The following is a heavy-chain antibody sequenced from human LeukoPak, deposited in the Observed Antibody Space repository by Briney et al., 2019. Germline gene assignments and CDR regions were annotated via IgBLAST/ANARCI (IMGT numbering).Heavy chain of an antibody. CDR1: GYTFTGYY. CDR2: INPNSGGT. D-gene: IGHD3-10*01. Sequence: GASVKVSCKASGYTFTGYYMHWVRQAPGHGLEWMGWINPNSGGTNYAQRFQGRVTMTRDTSISTAYMELSRLRSDDTAVYYCARTELLLWFGESSLFDYWGQGTLVTVSS. V-gene: IGHV1-2*02. J-gene: IGHJ4*02. CDR3: ARTELLLWFGESSLFDY.